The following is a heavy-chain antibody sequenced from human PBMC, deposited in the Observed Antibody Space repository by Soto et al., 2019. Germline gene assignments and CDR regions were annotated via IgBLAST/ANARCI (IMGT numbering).Heavy chain of an antibody. D-gene: IGHD4-17*01. V-gene: IGHV3-7*03. J-gene: IGHJ6*02. CDR2: IKQGGSEK. Sequence: EVQLVESGGGLVQPGGSLRLSCAASGFTFSSCWMTWVRQAPGKGLEWVANIKQGGSEKYYVDSVKGRFTISRDNAKNALYLQMNSRRPEDTAVYYGAASTTGPTYYCGVGVWGQGTTVTVSS. CDR1: GFTFSSCW. CDR3: AASTTGPTYYCGVGV.